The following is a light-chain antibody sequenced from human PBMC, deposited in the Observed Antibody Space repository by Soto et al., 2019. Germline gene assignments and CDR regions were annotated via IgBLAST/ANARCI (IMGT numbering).Light chain of an antibody. J-gene: IGLJ1*01. V-gene: IGLV2-11*01. Sequence: QSALTQPRSVSGSPGQSVTISCTGTGDDVGDYNYVSWYQHHPGKAPKLMIYDVNKRPSGVPDRFSGSTSGNTASLTISGLQADDEADYYCCSFAVTYTVFGTGTKVTVL. CDR3: CSFAVTYTV. CDR1: GDDVGDYNY. CDR2: DVN.